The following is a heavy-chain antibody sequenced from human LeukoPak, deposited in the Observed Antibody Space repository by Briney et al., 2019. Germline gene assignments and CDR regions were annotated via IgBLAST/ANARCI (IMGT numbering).Heavy chain of an antibody. CDR1: GFTFSSSA. J-gene: IGHJ4*02. D-gene: IGHD5-18*01. CDR3: ARGRKYTSGYRVTELGSGYSDY. Sequence: RPGGSLRLSCAASGFTFSSSAMSWVRQAPGKGLEWVSSISGSGSGGSTYYADSVKGRFTISRDNSKNTLYLQMDSLRAEDTAVYYCARGRKYTSGYRVTELGSGYSDYWGQGTLVTASS. V-gene: IGHV3-23*01. CDR2: ISGSGSGGST.